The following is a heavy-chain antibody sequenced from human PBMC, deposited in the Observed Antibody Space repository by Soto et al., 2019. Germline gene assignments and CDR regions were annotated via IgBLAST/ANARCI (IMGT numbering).Heavy chain of an antibody. J-gene: IGHJ4*02. CDR1: GGSVSSGSYY. Sequence: PSETLSLTCTVSGGSVSSGSYYWSWIRQPPGKGLEWIGYISYSGNTNYNSSLKSRVTISKDTSENQFSLKVNSVTAADTAVYYWARYTTGGTGFDYWGQGALVTVSS. CDR2: ISYSGNT. CDR3: ARYTTGGTGFDY. V-gene: IGHV4-61*01. D-gene: IGHD1-1*01.